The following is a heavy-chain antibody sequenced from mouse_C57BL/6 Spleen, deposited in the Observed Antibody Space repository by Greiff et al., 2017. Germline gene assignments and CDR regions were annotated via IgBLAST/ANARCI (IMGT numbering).Heavy chain of an antibody. Sequence: VKLQQPGTELVKPGASVKLSCKASGYPFTSSWMHWVKQRPGQGLGGIGNINPSNGGTNYNEKFKSKATLTVDKSSSTAYMQLSSLTSEDSAVYYCARKRPYYAMDYWGQGTSVTVSS. J-gene: IGHJ4*01. CDR2: INPSNGGT. V-gene: IGHV1-53*01. CDR1: GYPFTSSW. CDR3: ARKRPYYAMDY.